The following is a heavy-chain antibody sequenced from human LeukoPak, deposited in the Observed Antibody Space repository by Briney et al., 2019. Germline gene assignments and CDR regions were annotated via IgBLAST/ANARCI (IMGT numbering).Heavy chain of an antibody. J-gene: IGHJ5*02. CDR3: ARAYSSSWYLNWFDP. Sequence: PSETLSLTCAVYGGSFSGYYWGWIRQPPGKGLEWIGNIYHSGSTYYNPSLKSRVTISVDTSKNQFSLKLSSVTAADTAVYYCARAYSSSWYLNWFDPWGQGTPVTVSS. CDR2: IYHSGST. CDR1: GGSFSGYY. V-gene: IGHV4-34*01. D-gene: IGHD6-13*01.